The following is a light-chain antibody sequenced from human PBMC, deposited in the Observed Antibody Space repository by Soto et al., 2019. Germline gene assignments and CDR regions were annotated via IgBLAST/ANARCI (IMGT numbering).Light chain of an antibody. Sequence: DIQMTQSPSSVSASVGDRVTITCRASQGISWLAWYQQKPGKPHKLLIYAASSLQSGVQSRFSGTGSGTEFTLSIDSLQPDDFATYYCKQYHTSSITFGQGTRLEIK. CDR1: QGISW. CDR2: AAS. V-gene: IGKV1D-16*01. CDR3: KQYHTSSIT. J-gene: IGKJ5*01.